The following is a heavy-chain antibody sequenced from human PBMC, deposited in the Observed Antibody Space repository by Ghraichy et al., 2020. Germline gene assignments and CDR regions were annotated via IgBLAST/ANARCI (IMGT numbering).Heavy chain of an antibody. CDR1: GGSISSRTYY. CDR2: IYYNGST. Sequence: ETLSLTCAVSGGSISSRTYYWGWIRQSPGKGLEWLGSIYYNGSTYYNPSLKSRVTISVDASKTQFSLKLNSVTATDTAVYYCARHVMTGSLEARDWGQGTLVTVSS. CDR3: ARHVMTGSLEARD. D-gene: IGHD3-10*01. J-gene: IGHJ4*02. V-gene: IGHV4-39*01.